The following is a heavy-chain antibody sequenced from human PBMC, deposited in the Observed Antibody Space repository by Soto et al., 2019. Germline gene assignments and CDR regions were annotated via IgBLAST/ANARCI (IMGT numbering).Heavy chain of an antibody. J-gene: IGHJ4*02. D-gene: IGHD3-22*01. Sequence: GASVKVSCKASGYTITTYAMNWVRQAPGQGLEWMGWINTNTGNPTYAQGFTGRFVFSLDTSVSTAYLQIYSLKAEDTAVYYCAREYYDSSGYVWGQGTPVTAPQ. CDR2: INTNTGNP. CDR1: GYTITTYA. V-gene: IGHV7-4-1*01. CDR3: AREYYDSSGYV.